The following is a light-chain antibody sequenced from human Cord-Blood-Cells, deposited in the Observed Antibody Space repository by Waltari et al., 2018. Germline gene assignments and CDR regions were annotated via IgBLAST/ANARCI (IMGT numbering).Light chain of an antibody. V-gene: IGKV1-39*01. CDR3: QQSYSTPFT. CDR2: AAS. J-gene: IGKJ3*01. CDR1: QSISSY. Sequence: DIQITHSPYSLSASVGYRFTITCRASQSISSYLNWYQQKPGKAPKLLIYAASSLQIGVPSRFSGSGSGADFTLTISSLQPEDFATYYCQQSYSTPFTFGPGTKVDIK.